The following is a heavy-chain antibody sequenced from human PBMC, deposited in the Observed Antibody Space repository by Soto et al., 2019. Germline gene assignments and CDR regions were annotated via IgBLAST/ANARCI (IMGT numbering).Heavy chain of an antibody. D-gene: IGHD4-17*01. CDR2: IWYDGSNK. V-gene: IGHV3-33*01. CDR3: ARRSYGDLFDY. CDR1: GFTFSSYG. J-gene: IGHJ4*02. Sequence: GSLRLSCAASGFTFSSYGMHWVRQAPGKGLEWVAVIWYDGSNKYYADSVKGRFTISRDNSKNTLYLQMNSLRAEDTAVYYCARRSYGDLFDYWGQGTLVTVSS.